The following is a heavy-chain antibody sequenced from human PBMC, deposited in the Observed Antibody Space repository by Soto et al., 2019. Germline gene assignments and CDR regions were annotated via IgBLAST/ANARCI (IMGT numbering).Heavy chain of an antibody. J-gene: IGHJ4*02. Sequence: GGSLRLSCATSGFTFTRYSMNWVRQAPGKGLEWVSFISSTTNYIYYGDSMKGRFTISRDNAKNSLYLEMNSLRAEDTAVYYCARESEDLTSNFDYWGQGTLVTVSS. CDR3: ARESEDLTSNFDY. CDR1: GFTFTRYS. CDR2: ISSTTNYI. V-gene: IGHV3-21*06.